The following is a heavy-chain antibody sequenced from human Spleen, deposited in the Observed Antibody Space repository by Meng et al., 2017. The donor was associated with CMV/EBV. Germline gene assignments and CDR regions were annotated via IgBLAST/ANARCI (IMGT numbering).Heavy chain of an antibody. J-gene: IGHJ4*02. Sequence: GESLKISCAASGFTFSRYSMNWVRQAPGKGLEWISYISSVGNNMYYADSVKGRFTISRDNAKNSLYLQMNSLGAEDTAVYYCVSNYYDSSGYYPLDYWGQGTLVTVSS. CDR2: ISSVGNNM. CDR1: GFTFSRYS. CDR3: VSNYYDSSGYYPLDY. V-gene: IGHV3-48*04. D-gene: IGHD3-22*01.